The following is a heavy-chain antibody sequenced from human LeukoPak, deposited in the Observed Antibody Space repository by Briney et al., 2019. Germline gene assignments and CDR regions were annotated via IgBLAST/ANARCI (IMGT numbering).Heavy chain of an antibody. CDR2: IIPIFGTA. D-gene: IGHD6-19*01. CDR3: ATVGSGWDFGY. CDR1: GGTFSSYA. V-gene: IGHV1-69*06. J-gene: IGHJ4*02. Sequence: SVKVSCKASGGTFSSYAISWVRQAPGQGLEWMGGIIPIFGTANYAQKFQGRVTMTEDTSTDTAYMELSSLRSEDTAVYYCATVGSGWDFGYWGQGTLVTVSS.